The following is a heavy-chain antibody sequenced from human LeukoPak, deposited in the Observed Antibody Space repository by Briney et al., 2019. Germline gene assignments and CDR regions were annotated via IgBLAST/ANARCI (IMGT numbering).Heavy chain of an antibody. CDR2: IYYSGST. V-gene: IGHV4-59*01. Sequence: SETLSLTCTVSGDSTSSDYWSWIRQPPGKGLEWIGYIYYSGSTNYNPSLKSRVTISVDTSKNQFSLKLSSVTAADTAVYYCAREGGVGCSSTSCLDYYYYYYMDVWGKGTTVTVSS. J-gene: IGHJ6*03. CDR1: GDSTSSDY. D-gene: IGHD2-2*01. CDR3: AREGGVGCSSTSCLDYYYYYYMDV.